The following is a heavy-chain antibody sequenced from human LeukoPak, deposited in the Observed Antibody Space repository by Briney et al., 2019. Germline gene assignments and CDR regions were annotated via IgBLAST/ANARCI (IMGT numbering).Heavy chain of an antibody. CDR1: GGTFSSYA. Sequence: SVKVSCKASGGTFSSYAISWVRQAPGQGVEWMGRIIPILGIANYAQKFQGRVTITADKSTSTAYMELSSLRSEDTAVYYCAGDVEMATIYGFACGWYFDLWGRGTLVTVSS. CDR3: AGDVEMATIYGFACGWYFDL. V-gene: IGHV1-69*04. J-gene: IGHJ2*01. CDR2: IIPILGIA. D-gene: IGHD5-12*01.